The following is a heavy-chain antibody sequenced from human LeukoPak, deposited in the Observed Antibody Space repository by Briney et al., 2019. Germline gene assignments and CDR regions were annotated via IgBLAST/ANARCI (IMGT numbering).Heavy chain of an antibody. D-gene: IGHD6-13*01. CDR2: IYPDDSDT. Sequence: GESLKISCKGSGYTFTNYWIGWVRQMPGKGPEYMGIIYPDDSDTRYSPSFQGQVTISADRSISTAYLQWSSLKASDTAMYYCARQDSSNWPLDFWGQGTLVTVSS. CDR3: ARQDSSNWPLDF. V-gene: IGHV5-51*01. J-gene: IGHJ4*02. CDR1: GYTFTNYW.